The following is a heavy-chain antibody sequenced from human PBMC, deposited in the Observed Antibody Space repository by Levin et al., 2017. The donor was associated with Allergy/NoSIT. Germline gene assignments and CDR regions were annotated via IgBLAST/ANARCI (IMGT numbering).Heavy chain of an antibody. V-gene: IGHV3-23*01. CDR2: ISGSAGST. J-gene: IGHJ4*02. CDR1: GFTFSSYA. D-gene: IGHD1-26*01. CDR3: AKGVSGNYPLN. Sequence: GGSLRLSCAASGFTFSSYAMNWVRQAPGKGLEWVSAISGSAGSTYYADSVKGRFTISRDNSKSTLYLQMDSLRAEDTAVYYCAKGVSGNYPLNWGQGTLVTVSS.